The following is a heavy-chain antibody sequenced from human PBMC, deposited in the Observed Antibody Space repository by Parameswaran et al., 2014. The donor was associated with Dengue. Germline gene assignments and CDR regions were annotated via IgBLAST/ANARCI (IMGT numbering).Heavy chain of an antibody. V-gene: IGHV4-59*13. Sequence: PGKGLEWIGYIYYSGSTNYNPSLKSRVTISVDTSKNQFSLKLSSVTAADTAVYYCARNGRGVYDFWGGYYYYYYYMDVWGKGTTVTVSS. CDR2: IYYSGST. J-gene: IGHJ6*03. CDR3: ARNGRGVYDFWGGYYYYYYYMDV. D-gene: IGHD3-3*01.